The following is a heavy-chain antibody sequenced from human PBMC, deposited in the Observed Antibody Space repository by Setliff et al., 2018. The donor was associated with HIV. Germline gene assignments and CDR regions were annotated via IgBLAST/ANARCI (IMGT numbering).Heavy chain of an antibody. CDR3: ARPRRVRSRAWYWFDI. Sequence: SETLSLTCAASGYSINSGFSRAWIRQPPGQGPQWIGSIYQSGSIYYNPSLQSRVTISVDSSKNQFSLTLFSVTAADTAVYYCARPRRVRSRAWYWFDIWGHGTLVTVSS. D-gene: IGHD6-19*01. J-gene: IGHJ5*01. V-gene: IGHV4-38-2*01. CDR1: GYSINSGFS. CDR2: IYQSGSI.